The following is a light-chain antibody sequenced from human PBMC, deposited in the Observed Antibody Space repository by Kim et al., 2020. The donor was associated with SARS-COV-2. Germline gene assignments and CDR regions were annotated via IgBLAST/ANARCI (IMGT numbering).Light chain of an antibody. Sequence: SYELTQPPSVSVSPGKTASITCSGNNMGGKFAYWYQQKAGQSPVLIIYHDIERPSGIPERFSGSNSGNTATLTISGVQAMDEADYYCQAWESSSEVFGGG. CDR2: HDI. CDR3: QAWESSSEV. J-gene: IGLJ2*01. V-gene: IGLV3-1*01. CDR1: NMGGKF.